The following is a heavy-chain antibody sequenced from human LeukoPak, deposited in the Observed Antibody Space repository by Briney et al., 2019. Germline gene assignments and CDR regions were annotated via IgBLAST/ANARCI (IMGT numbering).Heavy chain of an antibody. J-gene: IGHJ4*02. CDR2: ITSGGSDT. Sequence: GGSLRLSCAASGFSVGATYMNWVRQAPGKGLEWVAHITSGGSDTHYADSVKGRFTVSRDTAANSLFLQMNSLRDDGTAVYYCARLFASWGQGTLVTVSS. D-gene: IGHD3-16*01. CDR1: GFSVGATY. V-gene: IGHV3-48*02. CDR3: ARLFAS.